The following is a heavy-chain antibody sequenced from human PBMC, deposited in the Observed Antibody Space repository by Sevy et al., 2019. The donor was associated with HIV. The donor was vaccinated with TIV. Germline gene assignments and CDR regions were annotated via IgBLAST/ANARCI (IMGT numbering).Heavy chain of an antibody. V-gene: IGHV3-23*01. CDR1: GFTFSNYA. CDR3: AKGSGFGELLPYYFDY. Sequence: GGCLRLSCAASGFTFSNYAMSWVRQAPGKGLEWVSAISGSGGSTYYVDAVKGRFTISRDNSKSTLYLQMNSLRAEDTAVFYCAKGSGFGELLPYYFDYWGQGTLVTVSS. D-gene: IGHD3-10*01. CDR2: ISGSGGST. J-gene: IGHJ4*02.